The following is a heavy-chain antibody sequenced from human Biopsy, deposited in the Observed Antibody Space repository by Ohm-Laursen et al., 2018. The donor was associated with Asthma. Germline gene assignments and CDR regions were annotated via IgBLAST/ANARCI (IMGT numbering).Heavy chain of an antibody. Sequence: ESLKIPCKGSGYSFTNYWISWVRQMPGKGLGWMGTIDPSDSETNYSPSFEGHVTLSIDRAINTAYLHWSSMKASDTAVYYCGRPRAPMAPQEGFDIWGQGTRVTVSS. J-gene: IGHJ3*02. CDR2: IDPSDSET. CDR1: GYSFTNYW. V-gene: IGHV5-10-1*01. D-gene: IGHD2-8*01. CDR3: GRPRAPMAPQEGFDI.